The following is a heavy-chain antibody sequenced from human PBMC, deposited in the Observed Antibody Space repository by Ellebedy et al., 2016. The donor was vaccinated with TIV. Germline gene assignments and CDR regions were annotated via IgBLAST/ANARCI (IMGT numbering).Heavy chain of an antibody. Sequence: GGSLRLSCAASGFTFSSYAMSWVRQAPGKGLEWVSAISGSGGSTYYADSVKGRFTISRDNSKNTLYLQMNSLRAEDTAVYYCAKLNTYYYDSSPLRFDYWGQGTLVTVSS. D-gene: IGHD3-22*01. V-gene: IGHV3-23*01. J-gene: IGHJ4*02. CDR2: ISGSGGST. CDR1: GFTFSSYA. CDR3: AKLNTYYYDSSPLRFDY.